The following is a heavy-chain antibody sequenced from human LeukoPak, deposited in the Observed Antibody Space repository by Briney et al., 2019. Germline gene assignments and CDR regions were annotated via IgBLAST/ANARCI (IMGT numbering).Heavy chain of an antibody. J-gene: IGHJ5*02. D-gene: IGHD6-19*01. V-gene: IGHV3-30*18. CDR3: AKDEEWLVTGGWFDP. CDR1: GFTFSSHG. Sequence: GGSLRLSCAASGFTFSSHGMHWVRQAPGKGLEWVAVISYDGSNKYYADSVKGRFTISRDNSKNTLYLQMNSLRAEDTAVYYCAKDEEWLVTGGWFDPWGQGTLVTVSS. CDR2: ISYDGSNK.